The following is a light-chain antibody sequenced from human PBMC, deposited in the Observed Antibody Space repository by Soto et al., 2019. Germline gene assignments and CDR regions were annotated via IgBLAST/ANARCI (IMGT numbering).Light chain of an antibody. CDR1: QSISNF. CDR2: EAS. CDR3: QQRYVTPRT. J-gene: IGKJ1*01. V-gene: IGKV1-39*01. Sequence: DIQMTQSPSSLSASVGDRVTITCRASQSISNFLNWYQHRLGKAPKLLIYEASSLQSGVPSRFSGSGSGPECTHTLSSLQPEDFATYDCQQRYVTPRTFGQGTKVDI.